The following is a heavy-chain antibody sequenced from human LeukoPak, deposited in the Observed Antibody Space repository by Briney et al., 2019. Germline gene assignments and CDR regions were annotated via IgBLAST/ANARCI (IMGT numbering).Heavy chain of an antibody. Sequence: GGSLRLSCAASGITFSSNAMSWVRQAPGKGREWVSAITGSSGITYYADSVKGRFTISRDNSKTTLYLQMNSLRAEDTAVYYCARDGYCSSTSCYGADYYYYYMDVWGKGTTVTVSS. D-gene: IGHD2-2*01. CDR3: ARDGYCSSTSCYGADYYYYYMDV. V-gene: IGHV3-23*01. CDR1: GITFSSNA. J-gene: IGHJ6*03. CDR2: ITGSSGIT.